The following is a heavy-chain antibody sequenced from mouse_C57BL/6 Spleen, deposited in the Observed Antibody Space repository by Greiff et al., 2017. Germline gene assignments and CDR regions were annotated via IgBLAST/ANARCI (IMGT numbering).Heavy chain of an antibody. D-gene: IGHD2-2*01. CDR2: IYPGDGDT. J-gene: IGHJ3*01. CDR1: GYAFSSSW. V-gene: IGHV1-82*01. CDR3: ASYGYDEGFAY. Sequence: QVQLQQSGPELVKPGASVKISCKASGYAFSSSWMNWVKQRPGKGLEWIGRIYPGDGDTNYNGKFRGKATLTADNSSSTAYMQLSSLTSEDSAVYFCASYGYDEGFAYWGQGTLVTVSA.